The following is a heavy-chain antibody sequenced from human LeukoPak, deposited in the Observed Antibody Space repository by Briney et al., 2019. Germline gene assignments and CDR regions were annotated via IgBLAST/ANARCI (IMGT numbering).Heavy chain of an antibody. CDR1: GFFFTTYG. D-gene: IGHD2-2*01. Sequence: PGGSLRLSCSTSGFFFTTYGMHWVRRAPGKGLEWLTSMTYDGSKTFYADSVRGRLTISRDTSKNTLYLQMNSLRPEDTAVYYCTKDRGSTRYYYYMDVWGKGTTATVSS. V-gene: IGHV3-30*02. CDR2: MTYDGSKT. J-gene: IGHJ6*03. CDR3: TKDRGSTRYYYYMDV.